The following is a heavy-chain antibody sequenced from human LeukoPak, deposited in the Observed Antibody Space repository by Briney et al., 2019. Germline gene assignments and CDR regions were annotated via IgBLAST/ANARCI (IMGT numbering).Heavy chain of an antibody. Sequence: GGSLRLSCAASGFTFSSYSMNWVRQAPGKGLEWVSSISSSSSYIYYADSVKGRFTISRDNAKNSLYLQMNSLRAEDTAVYYCARVGYSSRSDDYWGQGTLVTVSS. CDR1: GFTFSSYS. D-gene: IGHD5-18*01. CDR2: ISSSSSYI. V-gene: IGHV3-21*01. J-gene: IGHJ4*02. CDR3: ARVGYSSRSDDY.